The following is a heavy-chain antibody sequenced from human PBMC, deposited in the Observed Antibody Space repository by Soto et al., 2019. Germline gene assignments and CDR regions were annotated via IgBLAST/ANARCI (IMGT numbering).Heavy chain of an antibody. CDR1: GGTFSSYA. J-gene: IGHJ5*02. CDR3: ALRQDYDSSGYPNWFDP. CDR2: IIPIFGTA. D-gene: IGHD3-22*01. V-gene: IGHV1-69*13. Sequence: SVKVSCKASGGTFSSYAMSWVRQAPGQGLEWMGGIIPIFGTANYAQKFQGRVTITADESTSTAYMELSSLRSQDTAVHYCALRQDYDSSGYPNWFDPWRQRTLVTASS.